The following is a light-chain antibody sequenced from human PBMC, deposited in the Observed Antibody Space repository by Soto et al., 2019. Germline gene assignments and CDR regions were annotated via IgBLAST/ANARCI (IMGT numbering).Light chain of an antibody. CDR3: QQFNSYPIT. V-gene: IGKV1-5*01. Sequence: DTQMTQAPSTLSASIADRVTITCQASRSISTWLAWYQQKPGKAPKLLISDASNLQSGVPSRFSGSGSGTEFALTISGLQPDDFASYYCQQFNSYPITFGQGTRLEIK. CDR1: RSISTW. J-gene: IGKJ5*01. CDR2: DAS.